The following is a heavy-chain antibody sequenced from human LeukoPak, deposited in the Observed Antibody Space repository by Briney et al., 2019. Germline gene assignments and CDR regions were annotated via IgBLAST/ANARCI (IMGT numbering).Heavy chain of an antibody. CDR2: IYTSGST. D-gene: IGHD6-13*01. J-gene: IGHJ4*02. CDR1: GGSISSYY. Sequence: PSETLSLTCTVSGGSISSYYWSWIRQPPGKGLEWIGYIYTSGSTNYNPSLKSRVTISVDTSKNQFSLKLRYVTAADTAVYYCARQMEYSSSWYGYWGQGTLVTVSS. V-gene: IGHV4-4*09. CDR3: ARQMEYSSSWYGY.